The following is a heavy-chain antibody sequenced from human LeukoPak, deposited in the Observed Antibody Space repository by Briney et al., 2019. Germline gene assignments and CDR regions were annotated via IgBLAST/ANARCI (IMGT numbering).Heavy chain of an antibody. Sequence: SVKVSCKASGGTFSSYAISWVRQAPGQGLEWMGRIIPILGIANYAQKFQGRVTITANKSTSTAYMELSSLRSEDTAVYYCARASITMVRGVRSYYYYGMDVWGQGTTVTVSS. CDR1: GGTFSSYA. J-gene: IGHJ6*02. D-gene: IGHD3-10*01. CDR2: IIPILGIA. V-gene: IGHV1-69*04. CDR3: ARASITMVRGVRSYYYYGMDV.